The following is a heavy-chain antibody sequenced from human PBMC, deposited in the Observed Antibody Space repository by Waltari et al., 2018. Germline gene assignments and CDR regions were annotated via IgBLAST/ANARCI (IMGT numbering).Heavy chain of an antibody. CDR3: AREGESYDILTGYYKGGYFDY. V-gene: IGHV1-46*01. Sequence: QVQLVQSGAEVKKPGASVKVSCKASGYPFTSYYMHWVRQAPGHGLEWMGIINPSGGSTSYAQKFQGRVTMTRDTSTSTVYMELSSLRSEDTAVYYCAREGESYDILTGYYKGGYFDYWGQGTLVTVSS. J-gene: IGHJ4*02. CDR1: GYPFTSYY. CDR2: INPSGGST. D-gene: IGHD3-9*01.